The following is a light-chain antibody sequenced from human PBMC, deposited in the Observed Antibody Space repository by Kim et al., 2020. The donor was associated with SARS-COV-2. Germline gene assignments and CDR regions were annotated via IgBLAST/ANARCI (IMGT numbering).Light chain of an antibody. CDR2: TNN. J-gene: IGLJ3*02. CDR3: ASWDDTLNGWV. V-gene: IGLV1-44*01. Sequence: QSVLTQPPSASGTPGQRVTISCSGSSSNIGSNTVNWYQQQLPGTAPRVLIYTNNQWPSGVPDRFSGSKSGSSASLAISGLQSEDEAYYYCASWDDTLNGWVFGGGTKLTVL. CDR1: SSNIGSNT.